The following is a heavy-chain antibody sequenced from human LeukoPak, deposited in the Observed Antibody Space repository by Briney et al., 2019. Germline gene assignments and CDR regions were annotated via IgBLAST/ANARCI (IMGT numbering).Heavy chain of an antibody. Sequence: ASVKVSCKASGYTFTGYYMHWLRQAPGQGLEWMGWINPNSGGTNYAQKLQGRVTMTRDTSISTAYMELSRLRSDDTAVYYCARLVVVAATRYYFDYWGQGTLVTVSS. V-gene: IGHV1-2*02. CDR2: INPNSGGT. CDR3: ARLVVVAATRYYFDY. CDR1: GYTFTGYY. D-gene: IGHD2-15*01. J-gene: IGHJ4*02.